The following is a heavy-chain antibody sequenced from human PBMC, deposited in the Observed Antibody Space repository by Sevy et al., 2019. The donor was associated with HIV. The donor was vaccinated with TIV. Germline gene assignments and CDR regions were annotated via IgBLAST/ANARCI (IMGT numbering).Heavy chain of an antibody. J-gene: IGHJ5*02. Sequence: ASVKVSCKAAGYTITDYGINWVRQAPGQGLEWMGWSNTNTGNPTYAQDFTGRFVFSLDTSLSTAYLDITSLRTDDTGVYFCARGGSGYGSNYLDPWGQGTLVTVS. D-gene: IGHD5-18*01. CDR3: ARGGSGYGSNYLDP. V-gene: IGHV7-4-1*02. CDR1: GYTITDYG. CDR2: SNTNTGNP.